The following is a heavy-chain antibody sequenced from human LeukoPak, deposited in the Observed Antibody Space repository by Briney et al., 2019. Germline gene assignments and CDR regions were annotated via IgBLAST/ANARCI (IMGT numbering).Heavy chain of an antibody. CDR1: GGSISSSSYY. CDR3: ASGIVGATTFLDY. V-gene: IGHV4-39*07. D-gene: IGHD1-26*01. Sequence: SETLSLTCTVSGGSISSSSYYWGWIRQPPGKGLEWIGSIYYSGSTYYNPSLKSRVTISVDTSKNQFSLKLSSVTAADTAVYYCASGIVGATTFLDYWGQGTLVTVSS. CDR2: IYYSGST. J-gene: IGHJ4*02.